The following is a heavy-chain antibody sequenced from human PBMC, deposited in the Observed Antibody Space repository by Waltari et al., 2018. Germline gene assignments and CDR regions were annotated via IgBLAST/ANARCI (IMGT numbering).Heavy chain of an antibody. CDR1: GGSLSSSSSY. Sequence: QLQLQESGPGLVKPSETLSLTCTVSGGSLSSSSSYWGWIRQPPVKGLEWIGSIYYSGSTYYNPSLKSRVTISVDTSKNQFSLKLSSVTAADTAVYYCARLCSGGSCSTFDYWGQGTLVTVSS. CDR3: ARLCSGGSCSTFDY. J-gene: IGHJ4*02. D-gene: IGHD2-15*01. CDR2: IYYSGST. V-gene: IGHV4-39*01.